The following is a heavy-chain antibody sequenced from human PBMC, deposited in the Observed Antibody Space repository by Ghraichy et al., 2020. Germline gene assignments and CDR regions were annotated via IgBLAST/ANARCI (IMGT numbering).Heavy chain of an antibody. D-gene: IGHD3-22*01. CDR3: ARDPSHYDLPFDI. J-gene: IGHJ3*02. V-gene: IGHV1-2*06. CDR1: GYTFTGYY. Sequence: ASVKVSCKASGYTFTGYYMHWVRQAPGQGLEWMGRINPNSGGTNYAQKFQGRVTMTRDTSISTAYMELSRLRSDDTAVYYCARDPSHYDLPFDIRGQGTMVTVSS. CDR2: INPNSGGT.